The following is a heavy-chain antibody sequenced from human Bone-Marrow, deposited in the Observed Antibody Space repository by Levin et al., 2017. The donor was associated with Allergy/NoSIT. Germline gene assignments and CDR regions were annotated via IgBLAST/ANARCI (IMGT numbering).Heavy chain of an antibody. J-gene: IGHJ4*02. CDR3: ARDGPYSSSCLDY. Sequence: GESLKISCAASGFTFSSYAMHWVRQAPGKGLEWVAVISYDGSNKYYADSVKGRFTISRDNSKNTLYLQMNSLRAEDTAVYYCARDGPYSSSCLDYWGQGTLVTVSS. CDR1: GFTFSSYA. D-gene: IGHD6-13*01. V-gene: IGHV3-30-3*01. CDR2: ISYDGSNK.